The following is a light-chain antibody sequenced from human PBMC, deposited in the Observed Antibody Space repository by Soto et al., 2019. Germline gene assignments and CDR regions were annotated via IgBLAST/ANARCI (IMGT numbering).Light chain of an antibody. Sequence: QPVLTQPPSVSGAPGQRVTISCTGSSYNIGAGYDVHWYQQLPGRAPTLLIYGNTTRPSGVPDRFSGSKSGTSAPLAITGLEAEYEADYYCLSFDSSLSVVFGGGTKLTV. CDR2: GNT. V-gene: IGLV1-40*01. J-gene: IGLJ2*01. CDR3: LSFDSSLSVV. CDR1: SYNIGAGYD.